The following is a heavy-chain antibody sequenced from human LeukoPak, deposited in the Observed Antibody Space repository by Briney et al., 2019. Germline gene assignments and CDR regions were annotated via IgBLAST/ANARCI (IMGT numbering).Heavy chain of an antibody. CDR2: IYHSGST. Sequence: SETLSLTCTVSGYSISSGYYWGWIRQPPGKGLEGIGSIYHSGSTYYNPSLKSRVTISVGTSKNQFSLKLSSVTAADTAVYYCARTSGGNSDYWGQGTLVTVSS. CDR1: GYSISSGYY. CDR3: ARTSGGNSDY. D-gene: IGHD4-23*01. J-gene: IGHJ4*02. V-gene: IGHV4-38-2*02.